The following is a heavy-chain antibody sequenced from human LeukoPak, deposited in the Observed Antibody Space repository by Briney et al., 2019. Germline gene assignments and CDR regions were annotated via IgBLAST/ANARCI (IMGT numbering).Heavy chain of an antibody. CDR1: GYTFTGYY. D-gene: IGHD3-22*01. CDR3: ARAIHEDYYDSSGSPYFDY. CDR2: INPNSGGT. Sequence: ASVKVSCKASGYTFTGYYMHWVRQAPGQGLEWMGWINPNSGGTNYAQKFQGRVTMTRDTSISTAYMELSRLRSDDTAVYYCARAIHEDYYDSSGSPYFDYRGQGTLVTVSS. V-gene: IGHV1-2*02. J-gene: IGHJ4*02.